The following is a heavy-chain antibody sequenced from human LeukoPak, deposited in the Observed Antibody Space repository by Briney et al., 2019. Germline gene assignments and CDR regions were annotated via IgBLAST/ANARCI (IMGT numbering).Heavy chain of an antibody. D-gene: IGHD2-21*01. CDR2: ISSSGSTI. CDR3: ATRAGAYYYFDY. CDR1: GFTFSSYE. V-gene: IGHV3-48*03. Sequence: GGSLRLSCAASGFTFSSYEMNWVRQAPGKGLEWVSYISSSGSTIYYADSVKGRFTISRDNAKNSLYLQMNSLGAEDTAVYYCATRAGAYYYFDYWGQGTLLTVSS. J-gene: IGHJ4*02.